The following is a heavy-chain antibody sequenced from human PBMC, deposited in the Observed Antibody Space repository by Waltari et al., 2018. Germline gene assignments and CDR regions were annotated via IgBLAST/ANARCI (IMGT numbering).Heavy chain of an antibody. CDR3: ARDREGAFDY. J-gene: IGHJ4*02. D-gene: IGHD1-26*01. V-gene: IGHV3-30-3*01. CDR2: ISYDGSNK. CDR1: GFTFSSYA. Sequence: QVQLVASGGGVVQPGRSLRLSCAASGFTFSSYAMHWVRQAPGKGLEWVAVISYDGSNKYYADSVKGRFTISRDNSKNTLYLQMNSLRAEDTAVYYCARDREGAFDYWGQGTLVTVSS.